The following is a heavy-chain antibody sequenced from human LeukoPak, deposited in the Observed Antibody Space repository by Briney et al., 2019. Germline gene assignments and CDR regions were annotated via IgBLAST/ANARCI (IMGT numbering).Heavy chain of an antibody. CDR2: IWYDGSNK. J-gene: IGHJ5*02. D-gene: IGHD6-13*01. Sequence: GGSLRLSCAASGFIFSSYAMSWVRQAPGKGLEWVALIWYDGSNKYYADSVTGRFTISRDNSKNTLYLQMNSLRAEDTAVYYCAKAAGTGAFDPWGQGTLVTASS. CDR3: AKAAGTGAFDP. V-gene: IGHV3-33*06. CDR1: GFIFSSYA.